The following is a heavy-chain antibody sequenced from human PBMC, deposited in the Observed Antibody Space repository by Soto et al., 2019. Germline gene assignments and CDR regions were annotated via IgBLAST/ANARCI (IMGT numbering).Heavy chain of an antibody. J-gene: IGHJ4*02. D-gene: IGHD2-2*01. CDR1: GFTFSSYA. V-gene: IGHV3-23*01. CDR2: ISGSGGST. CDR3: AKVRVGCSSTSCYGFDY. Sequence: EVQLLESGGGLVQPGGSLRLSCAASGFTFSSYAMSWVRQAPGKGLEWVSAISGSGGSTYYADSVKGRFTISRDNSMNTLYLHMNSLRAEDTAVYYCAKVRVGCSSTSCYGFDYWGQGTLVTVSS.